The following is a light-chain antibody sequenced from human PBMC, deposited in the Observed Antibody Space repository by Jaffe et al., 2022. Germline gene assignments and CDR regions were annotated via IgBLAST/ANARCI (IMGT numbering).Light chain of an antibody. Sequence: QSVLTQPPSASGTPGQRVTISCSGGNSNFESNTVSWYQKLPGTAPKVLIFSNNQRPSGVPDRFSGSKSGTSASLAISGLQSDDEADYYCAAWDDSLNGVYAFGTGTKVTVL. CDR1: NSNFESNT. CDR2: SNN. J-gene: IGLJ1*01. V-gene: IGLV1-44*01. CDR3: AAWDDSLNGVYA.